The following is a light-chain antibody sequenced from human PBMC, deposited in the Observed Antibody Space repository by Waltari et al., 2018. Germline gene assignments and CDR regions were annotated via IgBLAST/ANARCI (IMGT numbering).Light chain of an antibody. Sequence: EIVLTQSPGTLSLSPGERATLSCRASQSVSSSYLAWYQQKPGQAPSLLIYGASSRATGIPDRVSDSGSGTDFTLTIRRLEPEDFAVYYCQQYGSSPPFTFGQGTKLEIK. CDR2: GAS. CDR3: QQYGSSPPFT. J-gene: IGKJ2*01. V-gene: IGKV3-20*01. CDR1: QSVSSSY.